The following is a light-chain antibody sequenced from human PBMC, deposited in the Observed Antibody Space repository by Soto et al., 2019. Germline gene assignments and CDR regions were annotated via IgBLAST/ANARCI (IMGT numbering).Light chain of an antibody. CDR1: QGISGA. J-gene: IGKJ2*01. CDR2: DAS. CDR3: QQFSTYPYT. V-gene: IGKV1-13*02. Sequence: AIQLTQSPSSLSASVGDRVTVTCRASQGISGALAWYQQKPGKPPRLLIYDASTLESGVPSRFSGSGSGTDFTLPINSLQAEDSATYYCQQFSTYPYTFGQGTNLEI.